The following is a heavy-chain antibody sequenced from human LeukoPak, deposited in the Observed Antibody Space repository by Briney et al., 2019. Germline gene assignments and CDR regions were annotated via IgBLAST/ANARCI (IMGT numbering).Heavy chain of an antibody. CDR1: GFTFSSYA. V-gene: IGHV3-23*01. Sequence: GGSLRLSCAASGFTFSSYAMSWVRQAPGKGLEWVSAISGSGGSTYYADSVKGRFTISRDNSKNTLYLQMNSLRAEDTAVYYCAKDGYYDFWSGYYIDYWGQRTLVTVSS. J-gene: IGHJ4*02. CDR2: ISGSGGST. CDR3: AKDGYYDFWSGYYIDY. D-gene: IGHD3-3*01.